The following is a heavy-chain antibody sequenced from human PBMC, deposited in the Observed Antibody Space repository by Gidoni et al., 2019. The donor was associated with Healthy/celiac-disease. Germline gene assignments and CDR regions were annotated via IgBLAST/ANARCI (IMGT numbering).Heavy chain of an antibody. CDR1: GFHFDVYT. V-gene: IGHV3-9*01. J-gene: IGHJ3*02. Sequence: EVQLVESGGGLVQPGRSLRLSCAASGFHFDVYTMHWVRQAPGKGLEWVSGSSWNSGSIGYADSVKGRFTISRDNAKNSLYLQMNSLRAEDTALYYCAKGLDSSGYADAFDIWGQGTMVTVSS. D-gene: IGHD3-22*01. CDR2: SSWNSGSI. CDR3: AKGLDSSGYADAFDI.